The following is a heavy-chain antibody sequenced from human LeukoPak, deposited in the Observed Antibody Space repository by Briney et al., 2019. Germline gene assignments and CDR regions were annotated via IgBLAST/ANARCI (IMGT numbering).Heavy chain of an antibody. Sequence: GGSLRLSCAASGFTFSSYGMHWVRQAPGKGLEWVAVISYDGSNKYYADSVKGRFTISRDNSKNALYLQMNSLRAEDTAVYYCAKSYSSSWHDYWGQGTLVTVSS. D-gene: IGHD6-13*01. V-gene: IGHV3-30*18. CDR1: GFTFSSYG. CDR3: AKSYSSSWHDY. CDR2: ISYDGSNK. J-gene: IGHJ4*02.